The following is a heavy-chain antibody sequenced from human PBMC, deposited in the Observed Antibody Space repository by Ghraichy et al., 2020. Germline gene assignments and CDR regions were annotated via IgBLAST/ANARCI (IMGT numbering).Heavy chain of an antibody. CDR3: ARRGYCSGNNCFSHGFDI. V-gene: IGHV5-51*01. Sequence: GESLNISCKGSGYTFSNYWIAWVRQMPGKGLEWMGVIYPGDSDTRYSPSFQGQVTISADKSISTAYLQWSSLKASDIAMYYCARRGYCSGNNCFSHGFDIWGQGTMVTVSS. D-gene: IGHD2-15*01. J-gene: IGHJ3*02. CDR1: GYTFSNYW. CDR2: IYPGDSDT.